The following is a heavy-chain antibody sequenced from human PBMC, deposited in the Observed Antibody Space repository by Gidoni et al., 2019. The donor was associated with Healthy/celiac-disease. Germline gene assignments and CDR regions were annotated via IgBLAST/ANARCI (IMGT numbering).Heavy chain of an antibody. J-gene: IGHJ4*02. V-gene: IGHV3-7*01. CDR1: GFTFSSYW. D-gene: IGHD6-19*01. CDR3: ARIAVAGRVWDY. Sequence: EVQLVESGGGLVQPGGSLRLACAAPGFTFSSYWMSWVRQAPGKGLAWVANIKQDGSEKYYVDSVKGRFTISRDNAKNSLYLQMNSLRAEDTAVYYCARIAVAGRVWDYWGQGTLVTVSS. CDR2: IKQDGSEK.